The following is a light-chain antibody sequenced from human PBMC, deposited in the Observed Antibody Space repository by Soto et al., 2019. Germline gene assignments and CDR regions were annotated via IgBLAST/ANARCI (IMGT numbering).Light chain of an antibody. CDR1: ESVRSY. Sequence: ETVLTQSPATLSLSPGERATLSCRASESVRSYLAWYQQKPVQSPRLLLYDSSNRSTGIPARFSGSGSGTDFTLTLSSLEPEDFAVYYCQQRSNCPPWTFGQGSKVDI. CDR3: QQRSNCPPWT. V-gene: IGKV3-11*01. CDR2: DSS. J-gene: IGKJ1*01.